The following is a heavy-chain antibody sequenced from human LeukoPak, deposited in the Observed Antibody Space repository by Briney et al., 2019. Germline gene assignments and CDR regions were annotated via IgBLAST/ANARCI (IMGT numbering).Heavy chain of an antibody. CDR3: ARVRYLHYFDY. J-gene: IGHJ4*02. CDR2: IYYTGST. CDR1: GGSITSGDYY. D-gene: IGHD2-15*01. V-gene: IGHV4-30-4*01. Sequence: SQTLSLTCSVSGGSITSGDYYWSWIRQSPGEGLEWIGYIYYTGSTYYNPSLKSRVTLSIDMSKNQFSLKVSSVIAADTAVYYCARVRYLHYFDYWGQGTLVTVSS.